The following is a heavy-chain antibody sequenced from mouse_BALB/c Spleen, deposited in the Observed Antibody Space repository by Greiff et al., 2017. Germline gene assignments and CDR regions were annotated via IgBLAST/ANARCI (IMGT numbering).Heavy chain of an antibody. CDR1: GFTFSSYA. V-gene: IGHV5-6-5*01. CDR3: ARYYGNYVGGAMDY. CDR2: ISSGGST. D-gene: IGHD2-1*01. Sequence: EVMLVESGGGLVKPGGSLKLSCAASGFTFSSYAMSWVRQTPEKRLEWVASISSGGSTYYPDSVKGRFTISRDNARNILYLQMSSLRSEDTAMYYCARYYGNYVGGAMDYWGQGTSVTVSS. J-gene: IGHJ4*01.